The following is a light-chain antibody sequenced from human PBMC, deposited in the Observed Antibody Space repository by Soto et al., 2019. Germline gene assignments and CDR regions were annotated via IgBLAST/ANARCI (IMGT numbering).Light chain of an antibody. J-gene: IGKJ4*01. Sequence: EILMTHSPRTLSLSPVERPTLSCIPCLSVRSNLAWYQQKPGQAHRLLIYGASTRATGIPARFSGSGSGTEFTLTISSLQSEDFAVYYCQQYNNWPPLTFGGGTKV. CDR3: QQYNNWPPLT. CDR1: LSVRSN. V-gene: IGKV3-15*01. CDR2: GAS.